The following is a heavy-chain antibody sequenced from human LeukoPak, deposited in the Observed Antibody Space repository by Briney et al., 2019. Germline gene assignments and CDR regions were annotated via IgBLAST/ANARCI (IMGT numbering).Heavy chain of an antibody. Sequence: SETLSLTCAVYGGSFSGYYWSWIRQPAGKGLEWIGRIYTSGSTNQNPSLKSRVTMSVDTSKNQFSLKLRSVTAADTAVYYCARDRDGDYNPAYRQYGMGVWGQGTTVTVSS. CDR1: GGSFSGYY. CDR3: ARDRDGDYNPAYRQYGMGV. V-gene: IGHV4-4*07. J-gene: IGHJ6*02. CDR2: IYTSGST. D-gene: IGHD4-17*01.